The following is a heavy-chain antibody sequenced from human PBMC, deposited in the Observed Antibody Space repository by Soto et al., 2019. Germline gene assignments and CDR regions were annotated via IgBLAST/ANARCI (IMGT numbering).Heavy chain of an antibody. J-gene: IGHJ6*02. CDR3: ARNGTYGSARPGIDA. CDR1: GGSFETFI. Sequence: QVQLVQSGAAVKEPGSSVKVSCEASGGSFETFIMNWVRQTPGRGLEWMGGVVPILATPTYAEKFKGKVNISASGSAGTTQMERTIIRSAGAGSYYCARNGTYGSARPGIDAWGQGAPVIVSS. D-gene: IGHD3-10*01. CDR2: VVPILATP. V-gene: IGHV1-69*01.